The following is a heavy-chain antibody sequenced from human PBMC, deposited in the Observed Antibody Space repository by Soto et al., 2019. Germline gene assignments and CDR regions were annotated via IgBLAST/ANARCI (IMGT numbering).Heavy chain of an antibody. V-gene: IGHV3-30*18. CDR2: ISNDGSDK. CDR3: AKDQVAAAGTFLRRYYYYYYGMDV. D-gene: IGHD6-13*01. CDR1: GFTFNNYG. Sequence: LRLSCAASGFTFNNYGIHWARQAPGKGLEWVAAISNDGSDKYYADSVKGRLTISRDNSKNTVFLQMNSLRAEDTAVYYCAKDQVAAAGTFLRRYYYYYYGMDVWGQGTTVTVSS. J-gene: IGHJ6*02.